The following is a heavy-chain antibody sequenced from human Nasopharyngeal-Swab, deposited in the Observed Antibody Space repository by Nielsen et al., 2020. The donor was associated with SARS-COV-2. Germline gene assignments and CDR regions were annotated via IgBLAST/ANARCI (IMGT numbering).Heavy chain of an antibody. Sequence: VRQMPGKGLEWVGRIGGKAHNYATTYAASVKGRFTISRDDSKNTAFLQMDSLKTEDTALYYCTTDYYFDYWGQGTLVTVSS. J-gene: IGHJ4*02. CDR2: IGGKAHNYAT. CDR3: TTDYYFDY. V-gene: IGHV3-73*01.